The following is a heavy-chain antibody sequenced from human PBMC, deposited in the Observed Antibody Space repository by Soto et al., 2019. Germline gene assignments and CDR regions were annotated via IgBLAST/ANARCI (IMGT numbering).Heavy chain of an antibody. J-gene: IGHJ4*02. CDR3: ANRNYYLDS. Sequence: EVQLLESGGGLVQPGGSLRLSCAASGFTFTRYAMTWVRQAPGKGLEWVGGVSKSGDATYYADSVKGRFTISRDNSKDTVDLQMNSLRVEDTAVYYCANRNYYLDSWGQGTLVTVSS. V-gene: IGHV3-23*01. CDR2: VSKSGDAT. D-gene: IGHD1-7*01. CDR1: GFTFTRYA.